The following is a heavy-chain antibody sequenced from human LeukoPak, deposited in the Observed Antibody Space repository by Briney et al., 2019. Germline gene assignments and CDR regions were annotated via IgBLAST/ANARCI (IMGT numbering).Heavy chain of an antibody. Sequence: GRSLKLSCTASGSIFSKYWMSWVRQAPGKGLECVANMNQDGSEKYYVDSVKGRFTTSRDNAKNSLYLQMNSLRAEDTAVYYCASGSFMDVWGQGTTVIVSS. D-gene: IGHD6-13*01. J-gene: IGHJ6*02. CDR1: GSIFSKYW. V-gene: IGHV3-7*02. CDR3: ASGSFMDV. CDR2: MNQDGSEK.